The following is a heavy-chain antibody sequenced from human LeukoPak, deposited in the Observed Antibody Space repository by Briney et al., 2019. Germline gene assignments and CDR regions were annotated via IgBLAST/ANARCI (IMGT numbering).Heavy chain of an antibody. D-gene: IGHD3-10*01. J-gene: IGHJ6*03. CDR3: AKNRLLITLVNMDV. Sequence: PGGSLRLSCAASGFTFSTYAMSWVRQAPGKGLEWVSTIGSSGGSTHYADSVKGRFTISRDNSKNTLYLQMNSLRVEDTAVYYCAKNRLLITLVNMDVWGKGTTVTVSS. CDR1: GFTFSTYA. CDR2: IGSSGGST. V-gene: IGHV3-23*01.